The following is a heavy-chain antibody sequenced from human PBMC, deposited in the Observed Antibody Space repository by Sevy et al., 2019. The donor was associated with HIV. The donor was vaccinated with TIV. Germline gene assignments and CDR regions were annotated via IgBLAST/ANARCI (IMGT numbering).Heavy chain of an antibody. CDR2: IYYSGST. J-gene: IGHJ6*02. Sequence: SETLSLTCTVSGGSISSYYWSWIRQPPGKVLEWIGYIYYSGSTNYNPSLKSRVTISVDTSKNQFSLKLSSVTAADTAVYYCARDRRYSKYYYGMDVWGQGTTVTVSS. D-gene: IGHD4-4*01. V-gene: IGHV4-59*01. CDR1: GGSISSYY. CDR3: ARDRRYSKYYYGMDV.